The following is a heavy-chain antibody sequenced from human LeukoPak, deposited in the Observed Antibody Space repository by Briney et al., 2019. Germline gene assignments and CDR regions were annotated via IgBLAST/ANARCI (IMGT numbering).Heavy chain of an antibody. J-gene: IGHJ5*02. D-gene: IGHD6-19*01. V-gene: IGHV1-18*01. CDR3: ARDPSNTSGWKTWFDP. Sequence: GSSVKVSCKASGGTFSSYAISWVRQAPGQGLEWMGWISAYNGDTKYAQKFQGRVTLTTYTSTTTAYLELRSLTSDDTAVYYCARDPSNTSGWKTWFDPWGQGTLVTVSS. CDR1: GGTFSSYA. CDR2: ISAYNGDT.